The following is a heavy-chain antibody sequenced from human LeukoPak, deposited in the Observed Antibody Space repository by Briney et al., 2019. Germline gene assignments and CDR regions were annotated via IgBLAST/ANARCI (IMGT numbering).Heavy chain of an antibody. V-gene: IGHV3-30*18. CDR3: AKDRVRVIVANDFDY. CDR1: GFTFSSYG. D-gene: IGHD5-12*01. J-gene: IGHJ4*02. Sequence: PGGSLRLSCAASGFTFSSYGMHWVRQAPGKGLEWVAVISYDGSNKYYADSVKGRFTISRDNSKNTLYLQMNSLRAEDTAVYYCAKDRVRVIVANDFDYWGQGTLVTVSS. CDR2: ISYDGSNK.